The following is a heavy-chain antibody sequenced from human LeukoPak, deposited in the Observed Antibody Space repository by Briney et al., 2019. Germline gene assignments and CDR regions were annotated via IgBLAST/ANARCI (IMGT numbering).Heavy chain of an antibody. CDR3: ARAPRVGATRAFYYYGMDV. Sequence: ASVKVSCKASGGTFSSYAISWVRQAPGQGLEWMGRIIPILGIANYAQKFQGRVTITADTSTSTAYMELRSLRSDDTAVYYCARAPRVGATRAFYYYGMDVWGQGTTVTVSS. V-gene: IGHV1-69*04. J-gene: IGHJ6*02. CDR2: IIPILGIA. CDR1: GGTFSSYA. D-gene: IGHD1-26*01.